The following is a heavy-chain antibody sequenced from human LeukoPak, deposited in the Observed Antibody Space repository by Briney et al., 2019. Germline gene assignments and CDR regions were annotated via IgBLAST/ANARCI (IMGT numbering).Heavy chain of an antibody. J-gene: IGHJ4*02. CDR2: IYSGGGT. CDR1: GFAVSSNY. CDR3: ARDTSPFDY. D-gene: IGHD2/OR15-2a*01. V-gene: IGHV3-53*01. Sequence: QSGGSLRLSCAASGFAVSSNYISWVRQAPGKGLEWVSVIYSGGGTNYADSVKGRFTISRDNAKNTLYLQMNSLRAEDTAVYYCARDTSPFDYWGQGTLVTVSS.